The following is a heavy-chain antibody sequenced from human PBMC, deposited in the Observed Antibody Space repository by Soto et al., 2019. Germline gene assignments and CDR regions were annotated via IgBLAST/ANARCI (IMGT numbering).Heavy chain of an antibody. Sequence: QVQLVQSGAEVKKPGSSVKVSCKASGGTFSRYALSWVRQAPGQGLEWMGGITPMFGTANYAQKFQGRVTIPADESTSTGHMELRRLTSEDTAVYYCAQTLGSAVAGPGRFDLWGRGTLVIVSS. D-gene: IGHD6-19*01. CDR1: GGTFSRYA. CDR2: ITPMFGTA. V-gene: IGHV1-69*12. CDR3: AQTLGSAVAGPGRFDL. J-gene: IGHJ2*01.